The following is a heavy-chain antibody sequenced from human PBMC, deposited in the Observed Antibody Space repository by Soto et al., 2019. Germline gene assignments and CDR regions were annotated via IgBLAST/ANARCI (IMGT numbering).Heavy chain of an antibody. J-gene: IGHJ6*03. Sequence: GGSLRLSCAASGFTFSSYDMHWVCQATGKGLEWVSAIGTAGDTYYPGSVKGRFTISRENAKNTLYLQMNSLRAGDSAVYYCARVHYVSYYMDVWGKGTTVTVSS. CDR1: GFTFSSYD. CDR2: IGTAGDT. V-gene: IGHV3-13*01. CDR3: ARVHYVSYYMDV.